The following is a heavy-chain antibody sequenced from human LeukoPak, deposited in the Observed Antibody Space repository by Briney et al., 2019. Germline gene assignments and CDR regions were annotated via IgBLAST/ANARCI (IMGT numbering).Heavy chain of an antibody. CDR1: GGSISSSSYY. V-gene: IGHV4-39*01. D-gene: IGHD3-10*01. CDR2: IYHSGST. J-gene: IGHJ4*02. CDR3: ARLTGLQDFDY. Sequence: KPSETLSLTCTVSGGSISSSSYYSGWIRQPPGKGLEWIGSIYHSGSTYYNPSLKSRVTISVDTSKNQFSLKLSSVTAADTAVYYCARLTGLQDFDYWGQGTLVTVSS.